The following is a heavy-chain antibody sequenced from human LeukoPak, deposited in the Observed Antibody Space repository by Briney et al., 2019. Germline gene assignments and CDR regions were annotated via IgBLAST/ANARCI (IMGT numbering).Heavy chain of an antibody. CDR1: GFTFDDYA. V-gene: IGHV3-9*01. Sequence: GRSLRLSCAASGFTFDDYAKHWVRQAPGKGLEWVSGVSWNSGSVGYVDSVKGRFTISRDNAKNSLYLQMNSLRAEDTALYHCAKDVGRLERNPDYWGQGTLVTVSS. CDR2: VSWNSGSV. CDR3: AKDVGRLERNPDY. J-gene: IGHJ4*02. D-gene: IGHD1-1*01.